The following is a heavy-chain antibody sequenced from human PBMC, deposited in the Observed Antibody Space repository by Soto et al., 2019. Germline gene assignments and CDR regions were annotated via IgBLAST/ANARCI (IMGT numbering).Heavy chain of an antibody. D-gene: IGHD3-3*01. CDR1: GYTFTSYA. CDR2: INAGNGNT. J-gene: IGHJ6*02. Sequence: ASVKVSCKASGYTFTSYAMHWVRQAPGQRLEWMGWINAGNGNTKYSQKFQGRVTITRDTSASTAYMELSSLRSEDTAVYYCARTWSGYYTGDRYYYYGMDVWGQGTTVTAP. CDR3: ARTWSGYYTGDRYYYYGMDV. V-gene: IGHV1-3*01.